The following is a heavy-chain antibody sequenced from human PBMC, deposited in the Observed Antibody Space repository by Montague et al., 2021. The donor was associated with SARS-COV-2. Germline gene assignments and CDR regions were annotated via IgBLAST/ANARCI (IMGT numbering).Heavy chain of an antibody. CDR2: VHLSGTA. D-gene: IGHD2-15*01. CDR1: GASITSFY. V-gene: IGHV4-59*03. Sequence: SETLSLTCTVSGASITSFYCCWIRLPQGPGLQLDCYVHLSGTANYNSCHKRRVTITIDTPKTLFPVNLRSVSAADTAVYFCANITEVVPFDFWGRGTLVSVSS. J-gene: IGHJ4*02. CDR3: ANITEVVPFDF.